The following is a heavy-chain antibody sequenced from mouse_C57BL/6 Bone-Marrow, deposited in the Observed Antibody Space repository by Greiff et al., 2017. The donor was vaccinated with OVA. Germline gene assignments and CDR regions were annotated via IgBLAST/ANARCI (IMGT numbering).Heavy chain of an antibody. CDR2: IYPRSGNT. J-gene: IGHJ1*03. CDR1: GYTFTSYG. CDR3: ARDSYYVYWYFDV. D-gene: IGHD2-12*01. V-gene: IGHV1-81*01. Sequence: QVQLQQSGAELARPGASVKLSCKASGYTFTSYGISWVKQRTGQGLEWIGEIYPRSGNTYYNEKFKGKATLTADKSSSTAYMELRSLTSEDSAVYFCARDSYYVYWYFDVWGTGTTVTVSS.